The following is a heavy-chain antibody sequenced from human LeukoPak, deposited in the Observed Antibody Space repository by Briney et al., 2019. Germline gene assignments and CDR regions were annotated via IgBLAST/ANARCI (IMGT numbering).Heavy chain of an antibody. J-gene: IGHJ5*01. CDR3: ARKTSSGPFDS. V-gene: IGHV3-23*01. D-gene: IGHD3-22*01. CDR2: ISGSGGST. Sequence: GGSLRLSCAASGFTFSSYAMSWVRQAPGKGLEWVSAISGSGGSTYYADSVKGRFTISRDNAKNSLYLQVNSLRAEDTAFYYCARKTSSGPFDSWGQGTLVTVSS. CDR1: GFTFSSYA.